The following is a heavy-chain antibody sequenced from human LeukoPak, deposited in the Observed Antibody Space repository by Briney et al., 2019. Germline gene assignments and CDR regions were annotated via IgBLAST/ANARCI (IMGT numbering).Heavy chain of an antibody. V-gene: IGHV3-23*01. D-gene: IGHD4-17*01. J-gene: IGHJ4*02. Sequence: GASLRLSCAASGFTFSSYAMSWVRQAPGKGLEWVSAISGSGGSTYYADSVKGRFTISRDNSKNTLYLQMNSLRAEDTAVYYCAKAEGHGDYYFDYWGQGTLVTASS. CDR3: AKAEGHGDYYFDY. CDR1: GFTFSSYA. CDR2: ISGSGGST.